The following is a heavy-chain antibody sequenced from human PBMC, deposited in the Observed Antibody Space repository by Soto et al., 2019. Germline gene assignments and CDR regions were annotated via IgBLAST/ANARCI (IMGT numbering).Heavy chain of an antibody. V-gene: IGHV3-49*03. CDR3: TRVRPAVSDFDY. Sequence: GGSLRLSCTASGFTFGDYAMSWFRQAPGKGLEWVGCIRSKAYGGTTEYAASVKGRFTISRDDSKSIAYLQMNSLKTEDTAVYYCTRVRPAVSDFDYWGQGTLVTVSS. CDR2: IRSKAYGGTT. D-gene: IGHD6-25*01. J-gene: IGHJ4*02. CDR1: GFTFGDYA.